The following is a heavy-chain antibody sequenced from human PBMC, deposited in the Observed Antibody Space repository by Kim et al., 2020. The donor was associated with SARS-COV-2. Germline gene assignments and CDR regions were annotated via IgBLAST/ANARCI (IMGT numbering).Heavy chain of an antibody. V-gene: IGHV1-3*01. CDR3: ARGPMTTPTLPAGV. J-gene: IGHJ6*02. Sequence: SQTFQGRVTITRDTSASTAYMELSSLRSEDTAVYYCARGPMTTPTLPAGVWGQGTTVTVSS. D-gene: IGHD4-17*01.